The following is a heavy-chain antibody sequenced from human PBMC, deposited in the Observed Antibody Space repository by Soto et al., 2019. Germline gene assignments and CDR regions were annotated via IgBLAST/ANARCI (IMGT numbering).Heavy chain of an antibody. Sequence: SETRSLTCTVSGGSISSYYWSWIRQPPGKGLEWIGYIYYSGSTNYNPSLKSRVTISVDTSKNQFSLKLSSVTAADTAVYYCARRYGASFDYWGQGTLVTVSS. J-gene: IGHJ4*02. D-gene: IGHD4-17*01. CDR3: ARRYGASFDY. CDR2: IYYSGST. CDR1: GGSISSYY. V-gene: IGHV4-59*01.